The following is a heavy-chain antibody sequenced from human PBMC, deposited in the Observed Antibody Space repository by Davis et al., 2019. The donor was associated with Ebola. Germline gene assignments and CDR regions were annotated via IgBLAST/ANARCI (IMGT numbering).Heavy chain of an antibody. J-gene: IGHJ4*02. CDR3: AREGRVFGCDY. CDR1: GFTFSSYA. CDR2: IKTDGSMT. D-gene: IGHD3-3*01. Sequence: GESLKISCAASGFTFSSYAMSWVRRAPGKGLVWVSRIKTDGSMTGYGDSVQGRFTISRDNAKNTLYLQMNDLRAEDTAVYFCAREGRVFGCDYWGQGALVTVSS. V-gene: IGHV3-74*01.